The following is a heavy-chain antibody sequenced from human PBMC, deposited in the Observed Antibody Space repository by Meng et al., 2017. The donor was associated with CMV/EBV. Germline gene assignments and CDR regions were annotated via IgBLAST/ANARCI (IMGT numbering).Heavy chain of an antibody. Sequence: GESLKISCGASGFTFSNAWMNWVHQAPGKGLEWLGLIKSKTDGGTTDYAAPVKGRFSISRDDSKNTLYLQMNSLKTEDTAVYYCATAPGYYASSPFDYWGQGTMVTVSS. CDR1: GFTFSNAW. CDR3: ATAPGYYASSPFDY. D-gene: IGHD3-22*01. J-gene: IGHJ4*02. V-gene: IGHV3-15*01. CDR2: IKSKTDGGTT.